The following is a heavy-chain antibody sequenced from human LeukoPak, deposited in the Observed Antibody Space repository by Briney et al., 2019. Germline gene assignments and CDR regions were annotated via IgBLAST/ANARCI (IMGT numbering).Heavy chain of an antibody. V-gene: IGHV4-59*01. CDR3: ARAYSSSWPFDY. Sequence: PSETLSLTCAVSGGSIRSYHWSWIRQPPGKGLEWIGYIYYSGSTNYNPSLKSRVTISVDTSKNQFSLKLSSVTAADTAVYYCARAYSSSWPFDYWGQGTLVTVSS. CDR1: GGSIRSYH. D-gene: IGHD6-13*01. CDR2: IYYSGST. J-gene: IGHJ4*02.